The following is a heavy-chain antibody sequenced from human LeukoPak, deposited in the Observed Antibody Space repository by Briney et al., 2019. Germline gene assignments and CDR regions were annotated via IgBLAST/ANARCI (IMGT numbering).Heavy chain of an antibody. CDR2: ISSSSSYI. Sequence: GGSLRLSCAASGFTFSSYSMNWVRQAPGKGLEWVSSISSSSSYIYYADSVKGRFTISRDNAKNSLYLQMNSLRAEDTAVYYCARDTYYYDSGGSWFDPWGQGTLVTVSS. CDR3: ARDTYYYDSGGSWFDP. J-gene: IGHJ5*02. V-gene: IGHV3-21*01. CDR1: GFTFSSYS. D-gene: IGHD3-22*01.